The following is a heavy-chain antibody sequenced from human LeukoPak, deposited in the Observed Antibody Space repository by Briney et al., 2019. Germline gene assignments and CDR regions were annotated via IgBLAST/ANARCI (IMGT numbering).Heavy chain of an antibody. CDR3: VLSSLTPG. D-gene: IGHD1-14*01. J-gene: IGHJ4*02. V-gene: IGHV3-74*01. CDR1: GFTFSTYW. CDR2: ISSDGSNT. Sequence: GGSLRLSCAASGFTFSTYWMHWVRQAPGKGLVWVSRISSDGSNTNYADSVKGRFTISRDNAKNTLYLQMNSLRPEDTAVYYCVLSSLTPGWGQGTLVTVSS.